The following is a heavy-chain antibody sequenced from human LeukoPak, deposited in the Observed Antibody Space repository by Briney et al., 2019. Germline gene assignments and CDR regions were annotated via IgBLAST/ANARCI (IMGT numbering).Heavy chain of an antibody. CDR3: ATFYYYDSSGYYPRYFDH. D-gene: IGHD3-22*01. CDR1: GGSISSITYY. Sequence: KPSETLSLTCTVSGGSISSITYYWGWVRQPPEKGLEWIGSIYYSGSIYYSPSLKSRVTISVDTSKNQFSMKVNSVTAADTAVYYCATFYYYDSSGYYPRYFDHWGPGTLVTVSS. J-gene: IGHJ4*02. CDR2: IYYSGSI. V-gene: IGHV4-39*07.